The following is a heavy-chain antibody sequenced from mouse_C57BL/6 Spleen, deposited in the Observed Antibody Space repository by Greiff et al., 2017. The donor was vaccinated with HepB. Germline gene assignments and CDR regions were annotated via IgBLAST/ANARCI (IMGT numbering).Heavy chain of an antibody. D-gene: IGHD4-1*02. Sequence: EVQLQQSGPVLVKPGASVKMSCKASGYTFTDYYMNWVKQSHGKSLEWIGVINPYNGGTSYNQKFKGKATLTVDKSSSTAYMELNSLTSEDSAVYYCAPTVYYAMDYWGQGTSVTVSS. V-gene: IGHV1-19*01. J-gene: IGHJ4*01. CDR1: GYTFTDYY. CDR3: APTVYYAMDY. CDR2: INPYNGGT.